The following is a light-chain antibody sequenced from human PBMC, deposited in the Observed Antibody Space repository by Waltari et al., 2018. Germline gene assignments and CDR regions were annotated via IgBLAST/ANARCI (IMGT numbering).Light chain of an antibody. V-gene: IGLV2-14*03. CDR1: TSDVGGYNF. J-gene: IGLJ1*01. Sequence: QSALTQPASVSGSPGQSIAISCTGTTSDVGGYNFVSWYQQHPGKAPKLLIYDVTNRPSGVSYRFSGSKSVNTASLTISGLQAEDEADYYCSSFRSDHTYVFGSGTEVTVL. CDR2: DVT. CDR3: SSFRSDHTYV.